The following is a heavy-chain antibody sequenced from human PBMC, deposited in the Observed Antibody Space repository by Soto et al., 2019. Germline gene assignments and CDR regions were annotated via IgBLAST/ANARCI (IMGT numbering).Heavy chain of an antibody. D-gene: IGHD3-22*01. CDR1: GGTFSSYA. CDR2: IIPIFGTA. CDR3: ARDYDSSGYYRD. V-gene: IGHV1-69*12. J-gene: IGHJ4*02. Sequence: QVQLVQSGAEVKKPGSSVKVSCKASGGTFSSYAISWVRQAPGQGLEWMGGIIPIFGTANYAQKFQGRVXIXAXXSTSTAYMELSSLRSEDTAVYYCARDYDSSGYYRDWGQGTLVTVSS.